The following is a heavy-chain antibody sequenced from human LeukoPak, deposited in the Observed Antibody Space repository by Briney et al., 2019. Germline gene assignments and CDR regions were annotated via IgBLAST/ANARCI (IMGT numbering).Heavy chain of an antibody. CDR2: IFFTGKT. V-gene: IGHV4-39*01. CDR1: GGSISTDDYW. CDR3: ARQMGLGVWALDY. Sequence: SETLSLTCDVSGGSISTDDYWWGWIRQPPGKGLEWIAIIFFTGKTQHNPSLRSRAFMSVDTSKNQFSLRLSAVTAADTAVYYCARQMGLGVWALDYWGQGTLVTVSS. D-gene: IGHD5/OR15-5a*01. J-gene: IGHJ4*02.